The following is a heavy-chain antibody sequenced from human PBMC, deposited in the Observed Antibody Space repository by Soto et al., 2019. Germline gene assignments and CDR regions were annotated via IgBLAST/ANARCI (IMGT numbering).Heavy chain of an antibody. CDR2: ISYDGSNK. CDR1: GFTFSSYA. CDR3: ARVTAAGTVIDYYGMDV. J-gene: IGHJ6*02. Sequence: QVQLVESGGGVVQPGRSLRLSCAASGFTFSSYAMHWVRQAPGKGLEWVAVISYDGSNKYYADSVKGRFTISRDNSKNTLYLQMNSLRAEDTAVYYCARVTAAGTVIDYYGMDVWGQGTTVTVSS. V-gene: IGHV3-30-3*01. D-gene: IGHD6-13*01.